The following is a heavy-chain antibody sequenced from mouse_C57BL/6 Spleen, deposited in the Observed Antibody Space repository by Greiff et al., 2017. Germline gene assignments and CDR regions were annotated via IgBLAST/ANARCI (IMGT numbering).Heavy chain of an antibody. CDR1: GYSITSGYY. V-gene: IGHV3-6*01. CDR2: ISYDGSN. J-gene: IGHJ2*01. CDR3: ARRGYDYDN. Sequence: DVKLVESGPGLVKPSQSLSLTCSVTGYSITSGYYWNWIRQFPGNKLEWMGYISYDGSNNYNPSLKNRISITRDTSKNQFFLKLNSVTTEDTATYYCARRGYDYDNWGQGTTLTVSS. D-gene: IGHD2-4*01.